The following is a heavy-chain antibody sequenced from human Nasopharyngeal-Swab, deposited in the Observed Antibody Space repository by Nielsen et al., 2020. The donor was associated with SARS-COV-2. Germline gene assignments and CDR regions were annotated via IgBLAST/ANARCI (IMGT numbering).Heavy chain of an antibody. CDR2: ISGSGGST. Sequence: GESLKISCAASGFTFSSYAMSWVRQAPGKGLEWVSAISGSGGSTYYADSVKGRFTISRDNSKNTLYPQMNSLRAEDTAVYYCARDPPEKISSSWYRYYYYGMDVWGQGTTVTVSS. D-gene: IGHD6-13*01. CDR1: GFTFSSYA. J-gene: IGHJ6*02. CDR3: ARDPPEKISSSWYRYYYYGMDV. V-gene: IGHV3-23*01.